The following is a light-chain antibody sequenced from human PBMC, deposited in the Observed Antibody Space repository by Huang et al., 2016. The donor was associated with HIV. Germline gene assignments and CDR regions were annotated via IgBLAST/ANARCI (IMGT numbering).Light chain of an antibody. CDR2: GAS. Sequence: EIVLTQSPGTLSLSPGERATLACRASQSVSSSYVAWYQQKPGQAPRLLIYGASNRATGIPDRFSGSGSGTDFALTINRLEPEDSAVYYCQQYGSSPYTFGQGTKLEIK. CDR3: QQYGSSPYT. CDR1: QSVSSSY. J-gene: IGKJ2*01. V-gene: IGKV3-20*01.